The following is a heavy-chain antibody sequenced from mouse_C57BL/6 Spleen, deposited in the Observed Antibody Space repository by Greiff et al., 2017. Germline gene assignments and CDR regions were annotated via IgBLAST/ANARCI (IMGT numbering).Heavy chain of an antibody. V-gene: IGHV1-64*01. CDR2: IHPNSGST. CDR3: ARSDYSNAWFAY. Sequence: QVQLQQPGAELVKPGASVKLSCKASGYTFTSYWMHWVKQRPGQGLEWIGMIHPNSGSTNYNEKFKSKATLTVDKSSSTAYMQLSSLTSEDSAVXYCARSDYSNAWFAYWGQGTLVTVSA. J-gene: IGHJ3*01. CDR1: GYTFTSYW. D-gene: IGHD2-5*01.